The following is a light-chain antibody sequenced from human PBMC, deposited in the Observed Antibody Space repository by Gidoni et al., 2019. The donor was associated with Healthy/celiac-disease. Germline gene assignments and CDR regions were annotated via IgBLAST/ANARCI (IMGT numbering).Light chain of an antibody. V-gene: IGKV3-11*01. CDR2: DAS. J-gene: IGKJ3*01. CDR3: QQRSNWPPFT. Sequence: PGERATLSCRASQSVSSYLAWYQQKPGQAPRLLIYDASNRATGIPARFSGSGSGTDFTLTISSLEPEDFAVYYCQQRSNWPPFTFGPGTKVDIK. CDR1: QSVSSY.